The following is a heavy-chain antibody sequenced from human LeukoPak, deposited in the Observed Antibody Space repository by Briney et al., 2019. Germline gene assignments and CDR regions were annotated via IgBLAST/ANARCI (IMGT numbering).Heavy chain of an antibody. CDR1: GFTFSNYW. D-gene: IGHD5-18*01. CDR3: ARKRGYNYGPFDY. V-gene: IGHV3-7*01. CDR2: IKQDGSEK. Sequence: SGGSLGLSCAASGFTFSNYWMSWVRQAPGKGLEWVANIKQDGSEKYYVDSVKGRFTISRDNAKNPLYLQMNSLRAEDTAVYYCARKRGYNYGPFDYWGQGTLVTVSS. J-gene: IGHJ4*02.